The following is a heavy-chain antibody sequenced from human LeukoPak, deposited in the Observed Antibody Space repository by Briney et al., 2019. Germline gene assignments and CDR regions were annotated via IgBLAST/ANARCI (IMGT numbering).Heavy chain of an antibody. D-gene: IGHD3-10*01. CDR3: AKDEEVLLWFGELFHYYYYMDV. CDR1: GYTFTNYY. CDR2: INTIGGST. V-gene: IGHV1-46*01. J-gene: IGHJ6*03. Sequence: ASVKVSCKASGYTFTNYYIHWVRQAPGQGLEWMGIINTIGGSTSYAQKFQGRVTMTRDMSTSTVYMELSSLRSEDTAVYYCAKDEEVLLWFGELFHYYYYMDVWGKGTTVTISS.